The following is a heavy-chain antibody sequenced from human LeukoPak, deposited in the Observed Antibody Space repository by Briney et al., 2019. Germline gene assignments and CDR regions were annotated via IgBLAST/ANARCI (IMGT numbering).Heavy chain of an antibody. D-gene: IGHD3-16*01. V-gene: IGHV1-2*02. CDR1: GYTFTGYY. J-gene: IGHJ5*02. CDR2: INPNSGGT. Sequence: ASVKVSCKASGYTFTGYYIHWVRQAPGQGLEWMGWINPNSGGTNYAQKFQGRVTMTRDTSISTAYMELSRLRSDDTAAYYCARSHAQRGGDNWFDPWGQGTLVTVSS. CDR3: ARSHAQRGGDNWFDP.